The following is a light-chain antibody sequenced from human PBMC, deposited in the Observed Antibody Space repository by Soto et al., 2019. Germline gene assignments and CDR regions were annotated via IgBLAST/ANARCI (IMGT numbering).Light chain of an antibody. CDR2: GAS. CDR3: QQYNNWPRT. CDR1: QRVSNY. J-gene: IGKJ1*01. V-gene: IGKV3-15*01. Sequence: IVMTQSPATLSGSPGERATRSCRASQRVSNYLAWYQQKPGQSPRLLIYGASTRATGIPASFSGSGSGTEFTLTISSLQSEDFAVYYCQQYNNWPRTFGQGTKVDI.